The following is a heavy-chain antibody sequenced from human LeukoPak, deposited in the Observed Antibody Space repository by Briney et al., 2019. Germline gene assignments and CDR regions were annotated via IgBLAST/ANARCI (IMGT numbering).Heavy chain of an antibody. CDR3: ARDGTVTTEVDY. Sequence: GGSLRLSCAASGFRFSSFAMSWVRQAPGEGLEWGSSISSSSSYIYYADSVKGRFTISRDNAKNSLYLQMNSLRAEDTAVYYCARDGTVTTEVDYWGQGTLVTVSS. D-gene: IGHD4-17*01. CDR1: GFRFSSFA. CDR2: ISSSSSYI. J-gene: IGHJ4*02. V-gene: IGHV3-21*01.